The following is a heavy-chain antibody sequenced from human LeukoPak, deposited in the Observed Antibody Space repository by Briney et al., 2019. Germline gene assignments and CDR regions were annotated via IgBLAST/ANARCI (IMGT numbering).Heavy chain of an antibody. Sequence: PSETLSLTCTVSGGSISSYYWSWIRQPPGKGLEWIGYIYYSGSTNYNPSLKSRVTISVDTSKNQFSLKLSSVTAADTAVYYCARDKTVAGDYYYYYMDVWGKGTTVTISS. J-gene: IGHJ6*03. V-gene: IGHV4-59*12. CDR3: ARDKTVAGDYYYYYMDV. CDR1: GGSISSYY. CDR2: IYYSGST. D-gene: IGHD6-19*01.